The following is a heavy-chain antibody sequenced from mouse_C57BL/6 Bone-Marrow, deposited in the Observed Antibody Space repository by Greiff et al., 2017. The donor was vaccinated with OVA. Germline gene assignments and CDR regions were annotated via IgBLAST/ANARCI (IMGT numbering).Heavy chain of an antibody. CDR3: ARDYYGSSDYAMDY. J-gene: IGHJ4*01. D-gene: IGHD1-1*01. CDR1: GFTFSSYA. V-gene: IGHV5-4*01. Sequence: DVKLVESGGGLVKPGGSLKLSCAASGFTFSSYAMSWVRQTPEKRLEWVATISDGGSYTYYPDNVKGRFTISRDNAKNNLYLHRSHLKSEDTAMYYCARDYYGSSDYAMDYWGQGTSVTVSS. CDR2: ISDGGSYT.